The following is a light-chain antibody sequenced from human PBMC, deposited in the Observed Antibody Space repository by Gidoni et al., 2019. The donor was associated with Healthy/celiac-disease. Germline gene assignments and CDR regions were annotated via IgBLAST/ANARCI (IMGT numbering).Light chain of an antibody. CDR2: AAS. CDR3: QQSYSTLT. V-gene: IGKV1-39*01. CDR1: QSISSY. J-gene: IGKJ1*01. Sequence: DIQMPQSPSSLSASVGDRVTITCRASQSISSYLNWYQQKPGKAPKRLIYAASRLQSGVPSRFSGSGSGTEFTLTISSLQPEDFATYYCQQSYSTLTFGQXTKVEIK.